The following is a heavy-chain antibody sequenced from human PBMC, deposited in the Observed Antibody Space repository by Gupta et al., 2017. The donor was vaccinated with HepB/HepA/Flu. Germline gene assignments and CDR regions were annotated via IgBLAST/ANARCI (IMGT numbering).Heavy chain of an antibody. J-gene: IGHJ4*02. CDR2: ISGDGGST. CDR1: GFTFDDYA. CDR3: AKDSNDGSGERVFDY. V-gene: IGHV3-43*02. Sequence: EVQLVESGGGVVQPGGSLRLSCAASGFTFDDYAMHWVRQAPGKGLEWVSLISGDGGSTYYADSVKGRFTISRDNSKNSLYLQMNSLRTEDTALYYCAKDSNDGSGERVFDYWGQGTLVTVSS. D-gene: IGHD3-10*01.